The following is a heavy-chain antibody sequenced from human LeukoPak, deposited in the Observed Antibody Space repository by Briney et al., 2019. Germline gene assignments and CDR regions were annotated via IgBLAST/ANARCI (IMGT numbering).Heavy chain of an antibody. CDR1: GGTFSSYT. CDR2: IIPIFGTA. Sequence: SVKVSCKASGGTFSSYTISWVRQAPGQGLEWMGGIIPIFGTANYAQKFQGRVTITADESTSTAYMELSSLRSEDTAVYYCARSDYGDYFHYYGMDVWGKGTTVTVSS. D-gene: IGHD4-17*01. V-gene: IGHV1-69*13. J-gene: IGHJ6*04. CDR3: ARSDYGDYFHYYGMDV.